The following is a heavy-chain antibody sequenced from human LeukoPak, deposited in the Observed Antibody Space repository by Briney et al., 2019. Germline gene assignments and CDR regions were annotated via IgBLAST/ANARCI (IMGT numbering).Heavy chain of an antibody. Sequence: PGGSLRLSCAASGFTFSSYAMHWVRQAPGKGLEWVAVISYDGSNKYYADSVKGRFTISRDDSKNTLYLQMNSLRAEDTAVYYCARSPSSRSVIRKYYFDYWGQGTLVTVSS. V-gene: IGHV3-30*04. CDR3: ARSPSSRSVIRKYYFDY. CDR2: ISYDGSNK. D-gene: IGHD6-13*01. J-gene: IGHJ4*02. CDR1: GFTFSSYA.